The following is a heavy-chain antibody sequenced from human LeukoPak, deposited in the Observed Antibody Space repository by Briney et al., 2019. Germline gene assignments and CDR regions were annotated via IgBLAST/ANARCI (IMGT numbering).Heavy chain of an antibody. V-gene: IGHV1-69*13. CDR3: ARSPSLGQTNYYFDY. J-gene: IGHJ4*02. D-gene: IGHD2-8*01. Sequence: SVKVSCKASGGTFSSYAISWVRQAPGQGLEWMGGIIPIFGTANYAQKFQGRVTITADESTSTAYMELSSLRSEDTAVYYCARSPSLGQTNYYFDYWGQGTLVTVSS. CDR2: IIPIFGTA. CDR1: GGTFSSYA.